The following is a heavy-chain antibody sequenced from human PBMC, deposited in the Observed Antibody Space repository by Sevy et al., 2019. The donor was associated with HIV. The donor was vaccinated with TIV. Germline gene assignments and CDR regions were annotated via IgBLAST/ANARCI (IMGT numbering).Heavy chain of an antibody. CDR1: GGSITSLY. J-gene: IGHJ4*02. D-gene: IGHD1-26*01. CDR2: IYYNGHI. CDR3: AGENAWGRGYS. V-gene: IGHV4-59*08. Sequence: SETLSLTCTVSGGSITSLYWNWIRQPPGKGLEWIANIYYNGHINYNPSLKSRVTLSVDTSKNQFALRLSSVTAADTAMYYCAGENAWGRGYSWGQGTLVTV.